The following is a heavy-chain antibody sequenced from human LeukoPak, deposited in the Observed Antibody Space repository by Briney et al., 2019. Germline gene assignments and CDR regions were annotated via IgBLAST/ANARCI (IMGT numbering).Heavy chain of an antibody. CDR3: AKPSITIFGVVINHFGY. CDR2: ISYDGSNK. D-gene: IGHD3-3*01. V-gene: IGHV3-30*18. CDR1: GFTFSSYG. J-gene: IGHJ4*02. Sequence: GGSLRLSCAASGFTFSSYGMHWVRQAPGKGLEWVAVISYDGSNKYYADSVKGRFTISRDNSKNTLYLQMNSLRAEDTAVYYCAKPSITIFGVVINHFGYWGQGTLVTVSS.